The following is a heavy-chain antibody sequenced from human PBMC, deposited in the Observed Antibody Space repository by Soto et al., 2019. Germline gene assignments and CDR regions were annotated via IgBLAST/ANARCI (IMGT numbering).Heavy chain of an antibody. V-gene: IGHV1-8*01. CDR2: MNPNSGNT. CDR3: ARDLGYSYADFDY. J-gene: IGHJ4*02. Sequence: ASVKASCKASRYTFTSYDMNWVRQATGQGLEWMGWMNPNSGNTDYAQKFQGRVTMTRNTSISTAYMELSSLRSEDTAVYYRARDLGYSYADFDYWGQGTLVTVSS. CDR1: RYTFTSYD. D-gene: IGHD5-18*01.